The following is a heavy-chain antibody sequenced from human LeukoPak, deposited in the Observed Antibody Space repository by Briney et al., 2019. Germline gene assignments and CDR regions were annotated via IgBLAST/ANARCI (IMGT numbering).Heavy chain of an antibody. CDR1: GFTLSSYG. J-gene: IGHJ4*02. CDR2: ISNDGSNK. D-gene: IGHD5-12*01. V-gene: IGHV3-30*18. CDR3: AKVDIVATIDAGRLVDY. Sequence: PGGSLRLSCAASGFTLSSYGMQWVRQAPDKGLEWVAAISNDGSNKYYADSMKGRFTISRDNSKNTLYLQMNRLRTEDTAVYYCAKVDIVATIDAGRLVDYWGQGTLVTVSS.